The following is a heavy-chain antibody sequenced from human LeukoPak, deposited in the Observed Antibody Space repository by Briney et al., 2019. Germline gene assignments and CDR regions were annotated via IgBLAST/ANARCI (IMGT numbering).Heavy chain of an antibody. CDR2: INSDGSST. D-gene: IGHD2-15*01. CDR3: ARVVQNYYYYMDV. CDR1: GFTFSSYW. J-gene: IGHJ6*03. Sequence: GGSLRLSCAASGFTFSSYWMHWVRQAPGKGLVWVSRINSDGSSTGYADSVKGRFTISRDNAKNTLYLQMNSLRAEDTAVYYCARVVQNYYYYMDVWGKGTTVTVSS. V-gene: IGHV3-74*01.